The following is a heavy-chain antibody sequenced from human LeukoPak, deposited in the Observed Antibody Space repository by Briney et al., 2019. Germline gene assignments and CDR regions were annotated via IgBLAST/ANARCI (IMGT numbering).Heavy chain of an antibody. V-gene: IGHV3-74*01. D-gene: IGHD1-1*01. Sequence: QPGGSLRLSCVASGFTFDDYWMHWVRQIPGKGLVWISDINTDGSRTRYANSVRGRFTISRDNAKNTVYLQMNSLSADDTGIFYCLRGELTPGVGYWGQGTLVTVSS. CDR1: GFTFDDYW. CDR3: LRGELTPGVGY. CDR2: INTDGSRT. J-gene: IGHJ4*02.